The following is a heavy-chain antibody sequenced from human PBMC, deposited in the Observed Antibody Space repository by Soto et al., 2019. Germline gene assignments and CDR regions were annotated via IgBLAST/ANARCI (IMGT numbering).Heavy chain of an antibody. J-gene: IGHJ4*02. CDR1: GYPFKSHF. D-gene: IGHD6-13*01. CDR2: ILPNSGGT. CDR3: ARGGRWYDY. V-gene: IGHV1-2*02. Sequence: QVQLVQSGAEVRKPGASVRVSCKASGYPFKSHFMHWVRQAPGEGLGGMGWILPNSGGTNYAQKFQGRVTLTRDTSIDTVYMELSSLNSGDTAVYYCARGGRWYDYWGQGTQVTVS.